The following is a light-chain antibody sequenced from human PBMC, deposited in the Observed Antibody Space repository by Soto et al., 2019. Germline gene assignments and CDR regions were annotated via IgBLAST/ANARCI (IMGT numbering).Light chain of an antibody. V-gene: IGLV1-47*01. CDR2: TNS. Sequence: QSVLTQPPSASGTPGQRVTVSCSGSSSNIGTNSVYWYQQLPGTAPKLLIYTNSQRPSGVPDRFSGSKSGTSASLAISGLRSEDEADYYCATWDDGLSAYVFGAGTKLTVL. CDR1: SSNIGTNS. CDR3: ATWDDGLSAYV. J-gene: IGLJ1*01.